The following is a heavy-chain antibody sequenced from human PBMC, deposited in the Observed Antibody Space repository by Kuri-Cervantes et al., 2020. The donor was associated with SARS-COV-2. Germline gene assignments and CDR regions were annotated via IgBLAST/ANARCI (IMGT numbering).Heavy chain of an antibody. CDR3: ASQSMTTVTTSDAFDI. Sequence: LSLTCAASGFTVSSNYMSWVRQAPGKRLEWVSVIYSGGSTYYADSVKGRFTISRHNSKNTLYLQMNSLRAEDTAVYYCASQSMTTVTTSDAFDIWGQGTMVTVSS. CDR2: IYSGGST. V-gene: IGHV3-53*04. J-gene: IGHJ3*02. D-gene: IGHD4-17*01. CDR1: GFTVSSNY.